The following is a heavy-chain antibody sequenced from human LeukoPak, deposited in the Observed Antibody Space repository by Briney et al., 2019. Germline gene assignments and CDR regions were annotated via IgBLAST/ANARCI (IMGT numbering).Heavy chain of an antibody. Sequence: AGGSLTHSGAASGFTFSSYVMHWVRQAPGKGLEYVSAISSNGGSTYYANSVKGRFTISRDNSKNTLYLQMGSLRAEDMAVYYCAREALGSGWYDDAFDIWDQGTMVTVSS. D-gene: IGHD6-19*01. CDR3: AREALGSGWYDDAFDI. V-gene: IGHV3-64*01. CDR1: GFTFSSYV. J-gene: IGHJ3*02. CDR2: ISSNGGST.